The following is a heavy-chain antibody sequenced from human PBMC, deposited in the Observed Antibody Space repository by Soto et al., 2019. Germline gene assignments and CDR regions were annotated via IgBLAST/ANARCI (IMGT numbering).Heavy chain of an antibody. J-gene: IGHJ4*02. CDR3: ATVKWELEPNPFDY. D-gene: IGHD1-26*01. CDR1: GSTSTSYY. V-gene: IGHV1-46*01. Sequence: ASVQVSFTASGSTSTSYYLHWVRQPPGQGLEWMGIINPSGGSTSYAQKFQGRVTMTRDTSTSTVYMELSSLRSEDTAVYYCATVKWELEPNPFDYWGQGTRGTVSS. CDR2: INPSGGST.